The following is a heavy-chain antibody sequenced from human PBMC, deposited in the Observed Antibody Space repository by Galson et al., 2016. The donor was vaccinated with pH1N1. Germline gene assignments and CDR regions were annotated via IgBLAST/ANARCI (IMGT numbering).Heavy chain of an antibody. Sequence: SLRLSCAASGFTFSDFVMHWVRQAPGRGLEWVALIWYEGSNKYYAVSVKGRFTISRDNSKTTLYLQASSLRPEDTAIYYCAKEFTSGSPLGYYFSYGLDVWGQGTTVTVSS. CDR1: GFTFSDFV. V-gene: IGHV3-33*03. D-gene: IGHD3-10*01. CDR3: AKEFTSGSPLGYYFSYGLDV. CDR2: IWYEGSNK. J-gene: IGHJ6*02.